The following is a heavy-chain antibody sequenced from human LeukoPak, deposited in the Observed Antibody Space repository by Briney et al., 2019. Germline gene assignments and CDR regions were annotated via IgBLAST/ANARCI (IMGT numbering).Heavy chain of an antibody. D-gene: IGHD4-17*01. CDR3: ARGQPYGDYNYFDP. J-gene: IGHJ5*02. V-gene: IGHV1-2*06. CDR1: GYTFIGYY. Sequence: ASVKVSCKASGYTFIGYYMHWVRQAPGQGLEWMGRINPSTGGTNSAQKFQGRVTMTRDTSNSTAYMELSRLTSDDTAIYYCARGQPYGDYNYFDPWGQGTLVTVSS. CDR2: INPSTGGT.